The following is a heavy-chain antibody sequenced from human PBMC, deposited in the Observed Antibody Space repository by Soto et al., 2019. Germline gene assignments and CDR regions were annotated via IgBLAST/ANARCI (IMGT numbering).Heavy chain of an antibody. V-gene: IGHV3-73*02. CDR2: IRSKANSYAT. CDR1: GFTFSGSA. CDR3: TRPPPYSSSGMDV. D-gene: IGHD6-13*01. Sequence: EVQLVESGGGLVQPGGSLKLSCAASGFTFSGSAMHWVRQASGKGLEGVGRIRSKANSYATAYAASVKGRFTIPRDDSKNTAYLQMNSLKTEDTAVYYCTRPPPYSSSGMDVWGQGTTVTVSS. J-gene: IGHJ6*02.